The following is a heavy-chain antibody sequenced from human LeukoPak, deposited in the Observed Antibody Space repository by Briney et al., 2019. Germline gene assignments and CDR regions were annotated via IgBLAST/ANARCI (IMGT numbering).Heavy chain of an antibody. CDR1: GFTFSSYG. D-gene: IGHD3-9*01. V-gene: IGHV3-30*18. CDR3: AKLWGSRYFDWLPSNDAFDI. J-gene: IGHJ3*02. Sequence: PGRSLRLSCAASGFTFSSYGMHWVRQAPGKGLEWVAVISYVGSNKYYADSVKGRFTISRDNSKNTLYLQMNSLRAEDTAVYYCAKLWGSRYFDWLPSNDAFDIWGQGTMVTVSS. CDR2: ISYVGSNK.